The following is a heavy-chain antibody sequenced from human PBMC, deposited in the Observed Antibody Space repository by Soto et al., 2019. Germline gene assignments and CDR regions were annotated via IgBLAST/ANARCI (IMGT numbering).Heavy chain of an antibody. J-gene: IGHJ4*02. V-gene: IGHV4-39*01. CDR2: TYYGGST. CDR1: GGSISSSNYY. CDR3: ARGPPNTY. D-gene: IGHD2-8*01. Sequence: SETLSLTCTVSGGSISSSNYYWGWIRQPPGKGLEWIGITYYGGSTYYNPSLKSRVTISVDTSKNQFSLKLSSVTAADTAVYYCARGPPNTYWGQGTLVTVSS.